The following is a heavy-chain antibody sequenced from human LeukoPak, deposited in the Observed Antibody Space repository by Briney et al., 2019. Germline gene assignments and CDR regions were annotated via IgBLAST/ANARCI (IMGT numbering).Heavy chain of an antibody. Sequence: SETLSLTCTVSGGSISRSSCYWGWIRQPPGRGLEWIASIYYSGSTYYNPSLKSRVTISLDTSKSQFSLKLSSVTAADTAIYYCARREGYFDYWGQGNLVTVSS. CDR3: ARREGYFDY. V-gene: IGHV4-39*01. CDR1: GGSISRSSCY. J-gene: IGHJ4*02. CDR2: IYYSGST.